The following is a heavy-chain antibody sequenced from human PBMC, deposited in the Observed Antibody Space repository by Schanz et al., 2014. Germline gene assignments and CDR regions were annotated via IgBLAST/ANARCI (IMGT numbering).Heavy chain of an antibody. CDR2: VPFDGSQK. Sequence: QVQLVESGGGVVQPGRSLRLSCAASGFTFSSYALHWVRQAPGKGLEWVAFVPFDGSQKFYADSVKGRFTISRDNSKNTMYLQINNLRADDTAVYYCVRDSFFAFDYWGQGTLVTVSS. CDR3: VRDSFFAFDY. J-gene: IGHJ4*02. V-gene: IGHV3-30*04. CDR1: GFTFSSYA. D-gene: IGHD3-3*01.